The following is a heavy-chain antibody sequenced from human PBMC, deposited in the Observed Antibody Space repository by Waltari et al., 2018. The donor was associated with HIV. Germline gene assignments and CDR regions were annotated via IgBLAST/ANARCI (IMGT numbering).Heavy chain of an antibody. CDR2: INVKGDI. CDR3: AKRAVFGDYGRGWIDP. Sequence: HVQLKQWGAGLLKPSETLSLTCAVYSSVSFSDYYWNWIRQAPGKGLEWVGEINVKGDINYNPSLKSRFTLSVDTSKNQFSLRLNFVTAADTAVYYCAKRAVFGDYGRGWIDPWGQGTLVTVSS. J-gene: IGHJ5*02. CDR1: SSVSFSDYY. D-gene: IGHD4-17*01. V-gene: IGHV4-34*01.